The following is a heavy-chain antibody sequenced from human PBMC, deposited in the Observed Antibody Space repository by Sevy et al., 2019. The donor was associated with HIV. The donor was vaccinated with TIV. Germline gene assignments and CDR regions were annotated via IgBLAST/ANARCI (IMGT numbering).Heavy chain of an antibody. CDR2: ISSTGTTI. J-gene: IGHJ4*02. CDR3: ARGAWGGIDY. D-gene: IGHD3-16*01. V-gene: IGHV3-48*03. CDR1: GVTFSTYE. Sequence: GGSLRLSCAASGVTFSTYEMNWVRQAPGKGLEWVSYISSTGTTIYYAHSVKGRFTISRDNAKNSLYLQMHSLRAEDSAVYYCARGAWGGIDYWGQGTLVTVSS.